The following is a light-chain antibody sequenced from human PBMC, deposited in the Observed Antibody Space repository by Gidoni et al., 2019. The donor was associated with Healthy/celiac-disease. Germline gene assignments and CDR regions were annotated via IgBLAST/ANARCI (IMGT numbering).Light chain of an antibody. CDR2: GAS. J-gene: IGKJ1*01. V-gene: IGKV3-15*01. CDR3: QQYNNWPPWT. Sequence: EIVMTQSPATLSVSPGERATLPCRASQSVSINLAWYQQKPGQAPRLLIYGASNRATGIPARFSGSGCGTEFTLTISSLQSEDFAVYYCQQYNNWPPWTFGQGTKVEIK. CDR1: QSVSIN.